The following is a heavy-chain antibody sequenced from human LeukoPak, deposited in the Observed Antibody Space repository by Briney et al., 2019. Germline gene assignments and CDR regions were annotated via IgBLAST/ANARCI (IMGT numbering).Heavy chain of an antibody. D-gene: IGHD6-6*01. CDR1: GGSISSGGYS. V-gene: IGHV4-30-2*01. Sequence: SETLSLTCTVSGGSISSGGYSWSWIRQPPGKGLEWIGYIYHSGSTYYNPSLKSRVTISVDRSKNQFSLKLSSVTAADTAVYYCARGEYSSSSGSRWFDPWGQGTLVTVSS. CDR2: IYHSGST. CDR3: ARGEYSSSSGSRWFDP. J-gene: IGHJ5*02.